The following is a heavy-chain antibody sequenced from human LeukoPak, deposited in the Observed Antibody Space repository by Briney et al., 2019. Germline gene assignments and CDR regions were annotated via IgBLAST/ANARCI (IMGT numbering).Heavy chain of an antibody. J-gene: IGHJ4*02. D-gene: IGHD1-1*01. CDR1: GYSFTNYW. Sequence: GESLKISCRGSGYSFTNYWIGWVRQMPGKGLEWMGIINPGDSDARYSPSFQGQVTISADKSISTAYLQWSSLKASDTAIYYCARAWNFDYWGQGTLVTVSS. CDR2: INPGDSDA. V-gene: IGHV5-51*01. CDR3: ARAWNFDY.